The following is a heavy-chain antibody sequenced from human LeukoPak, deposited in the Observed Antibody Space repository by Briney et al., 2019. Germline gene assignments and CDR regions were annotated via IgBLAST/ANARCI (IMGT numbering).Heavy chain of an antibody. CDR3: ARDAGRTIAYGDYIDY. Sequence: PGGSLRLSCAASGFTFSGYGMHWVRQAPGKGLEWVAVISYDGSNEYYEESVKGRFTLSRDNSKNTLYLQMNSLRAEDTAVYYCARDAGRTIAYGDYIDYWGQGTLVTVSS. V-gene: IGHV3-30*03. D-gene: IGHD4-17*01. CDR1: GFTFSGYG. CDR2: ISYDGSNE. J-gene: IGHJ4*02.